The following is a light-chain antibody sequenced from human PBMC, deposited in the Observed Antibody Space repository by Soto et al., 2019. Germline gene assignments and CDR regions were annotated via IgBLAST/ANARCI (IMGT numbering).Light chain of an antibody. CDR3: QYYGTSAIN. V-gene: IGKV3-20*01. CDR2: GAS. CDR1: QRVGSY. Sequence: EIVLTQSPATLSLSPVEIATLSFMASQRVGSYLAWYQQTPGQAPRLLIYGASSRATGIPDRFSGSGSGTDFTLTISRLEPEDFALYYCQYYGTSAINCGQGTRREIK. J-gene: IGKJ5*01.